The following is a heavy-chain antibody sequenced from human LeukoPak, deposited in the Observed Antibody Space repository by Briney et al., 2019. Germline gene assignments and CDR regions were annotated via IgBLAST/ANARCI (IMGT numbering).Heavy chain of an antibody. D-gene: IGHD6-19*01. V-gene: IGHV4-30-2*01. J-gene: IGHJ4*02. CDR3: ASTAGSSGWYLPQHPIGY. CDR1: GGSISSGGYY. Sequence: PSQTLSLTCTVSGGSISSGGYYWSWIRQPPGKGLEWIGYIYHSGSTYYNPSLKSRVTMSVDRSKNQFSLKLSSVTAADTAVYYCASTAGSSGWYLPQHPIGYWGQGTLVTVSS. CDR2: IYHSGST.